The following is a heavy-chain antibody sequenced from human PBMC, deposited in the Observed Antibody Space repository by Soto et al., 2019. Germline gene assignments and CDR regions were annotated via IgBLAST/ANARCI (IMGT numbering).Heavy chain of an antibody. CDR3: ARGRDIVVVVAAPNNNNWCDP. D-gene: IGHD2-15*01. J-gene: IGHJ5*02. CDR2: ISSSSSYI. CDR1: GFTFSSYS. V-gene: IGHV3-21*01. Sequence: EVQLVESGGGLVKPGGSLRLSCAASGFTFSSYSMNWVRQAPGKGLEWVSSISSSSSYIYYADSVKGRFTISRDNAKNSLYLQMNSLRAEDTAVYYCARGRDIVVVVAAPNNNNWCDPWGQGTLVTFSS.